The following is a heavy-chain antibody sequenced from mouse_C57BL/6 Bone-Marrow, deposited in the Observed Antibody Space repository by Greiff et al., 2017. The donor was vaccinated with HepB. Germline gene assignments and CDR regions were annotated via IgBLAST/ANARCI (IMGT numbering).Heavy chain of an antibody. CDR2: ISDGGSYT. V-gene: IGHV5-4*03. CDR1: GFTFSSYA. J-gene: IGHJ1*03. CDR3: ARAPPPYYGSSYWYFDV. D-gene: IGHD1-1*01. Sequence: EVNVVESGGGLVKPGGSLKLSCAASGFTFSSYAMSWVRQTPEKRLEWVATISDGGSYTYYPDNVKGRFTISRDNAKNNLYLQMSHLKSEDTAMYYCARAPPPYYGSSYWYFDVWGTGTTVTVSS.